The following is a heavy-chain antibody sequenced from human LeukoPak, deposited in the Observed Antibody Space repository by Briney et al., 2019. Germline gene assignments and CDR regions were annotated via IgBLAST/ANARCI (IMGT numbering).Heavy chain of an antibody. CDR2: ISGSGANT. D-gene: IGHD2-2*01. CDR1: GFTFNNYA. CDR3: ANEVPHFDY. Sequence: PGGSLRLSCAASGFTFNNYAMSWVRQAPGKGLEWVSVISGSGANTYYADSVKGRFTITRDNSRNTLYLQMNSLRAEDTAVYYCANEVPHFDYWGQGTLVTVSS. V-gene: IGHV3-23*01. J-gene: IGHJ4*02.